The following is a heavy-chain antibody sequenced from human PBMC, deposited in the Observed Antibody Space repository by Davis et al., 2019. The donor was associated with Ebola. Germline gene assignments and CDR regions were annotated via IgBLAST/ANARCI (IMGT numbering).Heavy chain of an antibody. CDR1: GFTFSTYW. Sequence: GESLKISCAASGFTFSTYWMSWVRQAPGKGPEWVANIKEDGSDKYYVDSVKGRFTISRDNAKNSLYLQMNSLRAEDTAVYYCARKLLTYYYYYGMDVWGQGTTVTVSS. J-gene: IGHJ6*02. CDR2: IKEDGSDK. D-gene: IGHD3-10*01. V-gene: IGHV3-7*01. CDR3: ARKLLTYYYYYGMDV.